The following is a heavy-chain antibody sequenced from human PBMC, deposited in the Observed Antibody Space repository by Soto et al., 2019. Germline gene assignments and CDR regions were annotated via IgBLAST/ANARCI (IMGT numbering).Heavy chain of an antibody. J-gene: IGHJ6*02. CDR2: ISGYNGDT. D-gene: IGHD2-8*01. CDR3: AKNGQPPYYYYGRDV. Sequence: ASVKVSCKASGYTFSRYGISWVRQAPGQGLEWMGWISGYNGDTKYAQKVQGRVTMTIDTSTYTAYMELRSLTSDDTAIYYCAKNGQPPYYYYGRDVWGQGTTVTVSS. CDR1: GYTFSRYG. V-gene: IGHV1-18*01.